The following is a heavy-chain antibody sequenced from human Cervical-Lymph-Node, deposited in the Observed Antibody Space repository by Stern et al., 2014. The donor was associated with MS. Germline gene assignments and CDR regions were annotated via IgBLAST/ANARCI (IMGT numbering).Heavy chain of an antibody. CDR1: GFTFSDYS. CDR2: ISRTGTYI. V-gene: IGHV3-21*01. CDR3: ATDLMTTVTTIEY. D-gene: IGHD4-17*01. Sequence: EVQLVESGGGLVKPGGSLRLSCVASGFTFSDYSVNWVRQAPGKGLEWVSSISRTGTYIHYADSVQGRFTISMDNAKNSPYMQINSLRAEDTAVYYCATDLMTTVTTIEYWGQGALVTVSS. J-gene: IGHJ4*02.